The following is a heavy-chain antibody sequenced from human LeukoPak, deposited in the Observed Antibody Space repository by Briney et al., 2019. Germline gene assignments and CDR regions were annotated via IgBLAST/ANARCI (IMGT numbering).Heavy chain of an antibody. D-gene: IGHD3-22*01. Sequence: ASVKVSCKASGYTFTGSYMHWVRQAPGQGLGWMGWINPNSGGTNYAQKFQGRVTMTRDTSISTAYMELSRLRSDDTAVYYCARGRYYYDTSGYYYGYWGQGTLVTVSS. V-gene: IGHV1-2*02. CDR3: ARGRYYYDTSGYYYGY. CDR2: INPNSGGT. CDR1: GYTFTGSY. J-gene: IGHJ4*02.